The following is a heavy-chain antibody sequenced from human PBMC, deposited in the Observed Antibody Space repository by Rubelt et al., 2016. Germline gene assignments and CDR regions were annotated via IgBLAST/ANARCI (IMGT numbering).Heavy chain of an antibody. V-gene: IGHV1-18*01. CDR2: ISAYTGKP. CDR1: GYNFTSYG. D-gene: IGHD3-10*01. J-gene: IGHJ4*02. CDR3: ARDPLPVRGVIMTPTH. Sequence: QVQLVQSGAEVKKPGASVKVSCKASGYNFTSYGISWVRKAPGQGLEWMGWISAYTGKPNYAQKLQCRVTMTTDTSTSTAYMELRSLRSDDTAVYYCARDPLPVRGVIMTPTHWGQGTLVTVSS.